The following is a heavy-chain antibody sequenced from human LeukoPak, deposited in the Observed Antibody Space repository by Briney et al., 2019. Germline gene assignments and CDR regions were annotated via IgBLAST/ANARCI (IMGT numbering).Heavy chain of an antibody. CDR3: VKGTAMEPYDYYYYGMDV. V-gene: IGHV3-30*18. Sequence: GGSLRLSCAASGFTFGSYGMHRVRQAPGKGLEWVAVISHDGKKKFYVDFVKSRFTISRDNSENTLYLQMNSLRTEDTAMYYCVKGTAMEPYDYYYYGMDVWGQGTTITVSS. CDR1: GFTFGSYG. CDR2: ISHDGKKK. D-gene: IGHD5-18*01. J-gene: IGHJ6*02.